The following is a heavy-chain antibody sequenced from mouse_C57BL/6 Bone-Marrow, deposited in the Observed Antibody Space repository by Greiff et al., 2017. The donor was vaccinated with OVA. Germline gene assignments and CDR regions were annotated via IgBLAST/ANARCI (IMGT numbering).Heavy chain of an antibody. CDR1: GYTFTDYN. CDR3: ARSSYSFDY. Sequence: EVKLVESGPELVKPGASVKIPCKASGYTFTDYNMDWVKQSHGKSLEWIGDINPNNGGTIYNQKFKGKATLTVDKSSSTAYMELRSLTSEDTAVYYCARSSYSFDYWGQGTTLTVSS. CDR2: INPNNGGT. V-gene: IGHV1-18*01. J-gene: IGHJ2*01.